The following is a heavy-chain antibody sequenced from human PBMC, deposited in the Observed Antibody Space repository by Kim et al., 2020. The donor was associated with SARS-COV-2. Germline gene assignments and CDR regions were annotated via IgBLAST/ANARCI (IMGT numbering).Heavy chain of an antibody. CDR3: ARYMVRGVRYYYYYGMDV. CDR1: GGSFSGYY. Sequence: SETLSLTCAVYGGSFSGYYWSWIRQPPGKGLEWIGEINHSGSTNYNPSLKSRVTISVDTSKNQFSLKLSSVTAADTAVYYCARYMVRGVRYYYYYGMDVWGQGTTVTVSS. D-gene: IGHD3-10*01. J-gene: IGHJ6*02. V-gene: IGHV4-34*01. CDR2: INHSGST.